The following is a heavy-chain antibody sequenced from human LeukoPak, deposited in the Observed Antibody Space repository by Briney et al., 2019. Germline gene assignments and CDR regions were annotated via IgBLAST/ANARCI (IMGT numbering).Heavy chain of an antibody. CDR2: INPNSGGT. D-gene: IGHD3-3*01. J-gene: IGHJ5*02. CDR3: ARHVGSDAFWSEQGFDP. CDR1: GYTFTSYY. Sequence: ASVKVSCKASGYTFTSYYMHWVRQAPGQGLEWMGWINPNSGGTNYAQKFQGRVTMTRDTSISTAYMELSRLRSDDTAVYYCARHVGSDAFWSEQGFDPWGQGTLVTVSS. V-gene: IGHV1-2*02.